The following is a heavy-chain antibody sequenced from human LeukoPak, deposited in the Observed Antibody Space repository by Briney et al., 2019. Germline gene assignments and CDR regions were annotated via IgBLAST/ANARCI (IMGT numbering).Heavy chain of an antibody. Sequence: KPSETLSLTCTVSGGSISSYYWSWIRQPAGKGLEWIGRIYTSGSTNYNPSLKSRVTMSADTSKNQFSLNLSSVTAADTAVYYCAKEKYYYDSSGYYYAPFDYWGQGALVTVSS. D-gene: IGHD3-22*01. CDR1: GGSISSYY. V-gene: IGHV4-4*07. CDR2: IYTSGST. CDR3: AKEKYYYDSSGYYYAPFDY. J-gene: IGHJ4*02.